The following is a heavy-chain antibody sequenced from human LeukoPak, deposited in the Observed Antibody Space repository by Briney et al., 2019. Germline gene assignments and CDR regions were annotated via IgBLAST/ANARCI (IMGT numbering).Heavy chain of an antibody. CDR2: IYYSGST. Sequence: SETLSLTCTVSGVSISSYYWSWIRQPPGKGLEWIGYIYYSGSTNYNPSLKSRVTISVDTSKNQFSLKLSSVTAADTAVYYCARFEEQWLVRGWFDPWGQGTLVTVSS. CDR3: ARFEEQWLVRGWFDP. CDR1: GVSISSYY. V-gene: IGHV4-59*01. D-gene: IGHD6-19*01. J-gene: IGHJ5*02.